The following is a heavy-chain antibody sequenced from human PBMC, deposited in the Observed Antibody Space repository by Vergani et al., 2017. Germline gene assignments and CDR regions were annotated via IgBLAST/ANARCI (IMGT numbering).Heavy chain of an antibody. V-gene: IGHV3-15*01. Sequence: EVQLVESGGGLVKPGESLRLSCAASGFTFNDAWMNWVRQAPGKGLEWVARIKTKTDGETTDYAAPVQGRFTISRDDSKNILYLQMSSLKIEDTAIYYCTTWLTLGGVTGWGQGALVTVSS. CDR1: GFTFNDAW. D-gene: IGHD3-16*01. CDR3: TTWLTLGGVTG. J-gene: IGHJ4*02. CDR2: IKTKTDGETT.